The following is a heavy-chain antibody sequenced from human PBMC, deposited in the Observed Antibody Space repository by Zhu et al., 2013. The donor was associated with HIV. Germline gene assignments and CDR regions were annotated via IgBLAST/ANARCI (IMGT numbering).Heavy chain of an antibody. D-gene: IGHD2-15*01. J-gene: IGHJ1*01. V-gene: IGHV1-2*02. CDR1: GYTFTGYY. CDR2: INPNSGGT. Sequence: QVQLVQSGAEVKKPGASVKVSCKASGYTFTGYYMHWVRQAPGQGLEWMGWINPNSGGTNYAQKFQGRVTMTRDTSISTAYMELSRLRSGDTAVYYCARPRGWAATRTEYFQHWGQGTLVTVSS. CDR3: ARPRGWAATRTEYFQH.